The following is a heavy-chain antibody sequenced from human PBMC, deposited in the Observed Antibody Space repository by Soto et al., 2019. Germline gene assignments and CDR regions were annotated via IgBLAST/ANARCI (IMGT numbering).Heavy chain of an antibody. V-gene: IGHV3-74*01. CDR1: GFTFSSYW. D-gene: IGHD3-22*01. Sequence: PGGSLRLSCAASGFTFSSYWMHWVRQAPGKGLVWVSHINSDGSSTTYADSVKGRFTISRDNAKNTLYLQMNSLRVEDTAVYFCARGDYYDTSGPFSEAFDIWGQGTMVTVSS. CDR3: ARGDYYDTSGPFSEAFDI. CDR2: INSDGSST. J-gene: IGHJ3*02.